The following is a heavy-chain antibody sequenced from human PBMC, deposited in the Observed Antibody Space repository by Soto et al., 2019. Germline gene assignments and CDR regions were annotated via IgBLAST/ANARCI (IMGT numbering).Heavy chain of an antibody. J-gene: IGHJ4*02. CDR1: GFTFNSYA. Sequence: PGGSLRLSCAASGFTFNSYAMSWVRQAPGKGLEWGSAISGSGTTTFYADSVKGRFTISRDNSKNTLYLQMNSLRAEDTAVYYCAKHAIGGHTDYRGQGTLVTVSS. V-gene: IGHV3-23*01. CDR3: AKHAIGGHTDY. D-gene: IGHD2-15*01. CDR2: ISGSGTTT.